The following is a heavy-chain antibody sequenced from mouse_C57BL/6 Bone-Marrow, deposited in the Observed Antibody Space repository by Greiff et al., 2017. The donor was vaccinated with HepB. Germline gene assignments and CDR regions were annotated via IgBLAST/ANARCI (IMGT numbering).Heavy chain of an antibody. J-gene: IGHJ3*01. CDR2: IYPGDGDT. CDR1: GYAFSSSW. V-gene: IGHV1-82*01. D-gene: IGHD1-1*01. CDR3: ARPLLLRTGAWFAY. Sequence: VQLQQSGPELVKPGASVKISCKASGYAFSSSWMNWVKQRPGKGLEWIGRIYPGDGDTNYNGKFKGKATLTADKSSSTAYMQLSSLTSEDSAVYFCARPLLLRTGAWFAYWGQGTLVTVSA.